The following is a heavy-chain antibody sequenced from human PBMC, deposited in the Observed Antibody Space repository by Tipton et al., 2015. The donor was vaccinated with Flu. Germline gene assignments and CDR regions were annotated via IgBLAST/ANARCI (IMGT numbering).Heavy chain of an antibody. CDR2: INHGGST. J-gene: IGHJ4*01. CDR3: ARDPSVAEAGTWGSVSFDY. Sequence: LRLSCAVYGGSFSGYYWSWIRQSPGKGLEWVGEINHGGSTNYNPSLKNRVTISVDTSKSQFSLRLTSVTAADTAVYYCARDPSVAEAGTWGSVSFDYWSRGTLVTVSS. V-gene: IGHV4-34*01. D-gene: IGHD6-13*01. CDR1: GGSFSGYY.